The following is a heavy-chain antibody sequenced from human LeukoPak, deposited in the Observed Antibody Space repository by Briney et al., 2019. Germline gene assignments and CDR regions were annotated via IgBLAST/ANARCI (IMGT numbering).Heavy chain of an antibody. CDR1: GFTFSSYW. CDR3: AREGNWDPWYFDY. Sequence: GGSLRLSCAASGFTFSSYWMSWVRQAPGKGLEWVANIKQDGSETYYVDSVKGRFTISRDNAKNSLYLQMNSLRAEDTAVYYCAREGNWDPWYFDYWGQGTLVTVSS. V-gene: IGHV3-7*01. J-gene: IGHJ4*02. CDR2: IKQDGSET. D-gene: IGHD1-1*01.